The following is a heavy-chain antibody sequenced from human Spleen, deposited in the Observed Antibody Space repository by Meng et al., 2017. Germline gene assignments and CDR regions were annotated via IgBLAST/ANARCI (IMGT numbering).Heavy chain of an antibody. CDR3: ARGPTTMAHDFDY. Sequence: QGQLQESGPGLVRPSETLSLTCTVSGGSVSSGNYYWSWIRQPPGKGLEWIGEINHSGSTNYNPSLESRATISVDTSQNNLSLKLSSVTAADSAVYYCARGPTTMAHDFDYWGQGTLVTVS. V-gene: IGHV4-61*03. D-gene: IGHD4-11*01. CDR2: INHSGST. CDR1: GGSVSSGNYY. J-gene: IGHJ4*02.